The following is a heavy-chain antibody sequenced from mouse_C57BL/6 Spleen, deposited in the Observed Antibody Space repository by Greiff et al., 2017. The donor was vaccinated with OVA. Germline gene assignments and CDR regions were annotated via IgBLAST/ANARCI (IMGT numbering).Heavy chain of an antibody. CDR1: GYTFTEYS. V-gene: IGHV1-62-2*01. Sequence: QVQLQQSGAELVKPGASVKLSCKASGYTFTEYSIHWVKQRPGQGLAWIGWFYPGSGSIKYNEKFKDKATLTADKSSSTVYMELSRLTSEDSAVYFCARRERDPGYFDYWGQGTTLTVSS. J-gene: IGHJ2*01. CDR2: FYPGSGSI. CDR3: ARRERDPGYFDY. D-gene: IGHD3-3*01.